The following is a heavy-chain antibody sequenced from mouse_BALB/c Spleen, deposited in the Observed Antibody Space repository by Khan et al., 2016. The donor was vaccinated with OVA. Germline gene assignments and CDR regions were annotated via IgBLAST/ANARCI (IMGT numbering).Heavy chain of an antibody. D-gene: IGHD2-14*01. CDR3: AREGAYYRSDGWFSY. J-gene: IGHJ3*01. Sequence: VKLQESGAELARPGASVKMSCKASGYTFTTYTMHWVQQRPGQGLEWIGYINPSNGYTNYNQKFKDKSTLTADNSSSTAYMQLSSLTSDYSAVYYSAREGAYYRSDGWFSYWGQGTLVTVSA. CDR2: INPSNGYT. CDR1: GYTFTTYT. V-gene: IGHV1-4*01.